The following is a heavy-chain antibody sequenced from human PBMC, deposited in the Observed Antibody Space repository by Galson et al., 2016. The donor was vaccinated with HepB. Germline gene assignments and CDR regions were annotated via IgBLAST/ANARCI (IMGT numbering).Heavy chain of an antibody. D-gene: IGHD3-16*01. CDR2: MTQDRGNT. J-gene: IGHJ6*02. CDR1: GYTFSTYY. V-gene: IGHV3-30*03. CDR3: ARGGTRRLAYYYYGMDV. Sequence: SLRLSCAASGYTFSTYYLNWVRQAPGKGLEWVANMTQDRGNTYYAAYFQGRFTMSRDNSQNTVKLQMNNLRTGDTAVYYCARGGTRRLAYYYYGMDVWGPGTTVTVSS.